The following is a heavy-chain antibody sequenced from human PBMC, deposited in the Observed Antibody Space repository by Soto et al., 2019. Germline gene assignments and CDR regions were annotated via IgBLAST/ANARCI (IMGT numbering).Heavy chain of an antibody. CDR2: INTAGSTK. J-gene: IGHJ6*02. Sequence: GGSLRLSCAASGFTFSDFEMHWVRQAPGKGLEWVSYINTAGSTKYYAESVKGRFTISRDNARNSLFLQMNSLRAEDTAVYYCARAECSSPDCLTAYYSYGLDVWGQGSTVTVSS. D-gene: IGHD3-9*01. CDR1: GFTFSDFE. CDR3: ARAECSSPDCLTAYYSYGLDV. V-gene: IGHV3-48*03.